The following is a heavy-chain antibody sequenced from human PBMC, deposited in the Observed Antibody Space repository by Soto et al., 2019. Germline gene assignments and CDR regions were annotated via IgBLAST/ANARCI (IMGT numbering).Heavy chain of an antibody. Sequence: PSETLSLTCRVSGVSISTTGYYWSWIRPPPGKGLEWIGYIYYSGSTNYNPSLKSRVTISVDTSKNQFSLKLSSVTAADTAVYYCARESGYDSYYGMDVWGQGTTVTVSS. V-gene: IGHV4-61*08. J-gene: IGHJ6*02. D-gene: IGHD5-12*01. CDR1: GVSISTTGYY. CDR3: ARESGYDSYYGMDV. CDR2: IYYSGST.